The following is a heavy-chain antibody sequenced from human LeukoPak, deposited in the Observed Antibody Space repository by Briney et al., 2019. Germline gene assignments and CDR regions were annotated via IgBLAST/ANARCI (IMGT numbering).Heavy chain of an antibody. J-gene: IGHJ6*04. Sequence: SETLSLTCTVSGGSISSYYWSWIRQPPGKGLEWIGEINHSGSTNYNPSLKSRVTISVDTSKNQFSLKLSSVTAADTAVYYCARYNWNDDGMDVWGKGTTVTVSS. V-gene: IGHV4-34*01. CDR1: GGSISSYY. D-gene: IGHD1-1*01. CDR3: ARYNWNDDGMDV. CDR2: INHSGST.